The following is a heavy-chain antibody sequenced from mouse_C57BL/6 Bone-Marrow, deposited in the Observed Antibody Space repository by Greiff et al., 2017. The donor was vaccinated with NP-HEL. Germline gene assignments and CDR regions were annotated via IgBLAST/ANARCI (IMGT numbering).Heavy chain of an antibody. D-gene: IGHD2-4*01. CDR1: GFSLTSYG. CDR3: ASDYYDFSWFAY. J-gene: IGHJ3*01. Sequence: VMLVESGPGLVAPSQSLSITCTVSGFSLTSYGVDWVRQSPGKGLEWLGVIWGVGSTNYNSDLKSRLSISKDNSKSQVFLKMNSLQTDDTAMYYCASDYYDFSWFAYWGQGTLVTVSA. CDR2: IWGVGST. V-gene: IGHV2-6*01.